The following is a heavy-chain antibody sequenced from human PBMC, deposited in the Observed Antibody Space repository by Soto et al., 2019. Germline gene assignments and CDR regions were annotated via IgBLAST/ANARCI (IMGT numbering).Heavy chain of an antibody. V-gene: IGHV4-34*01. Sequence: SETLSLTCAVYGGSFSGYYGSWIRQPPGKGLEWIGEINHSGSTNYNPSLKSRVTISVDTSKNQFSLKLSSVTAADTAVYYCARTTYYYGMDVWGQGTTVTVSS. CDR1: GGSFSGYY. J-gene: IGHJ6*02. CDR3: ARTTYYYGMDV. D-gene: IGHD1-1*01. CDR2: INHSGST.